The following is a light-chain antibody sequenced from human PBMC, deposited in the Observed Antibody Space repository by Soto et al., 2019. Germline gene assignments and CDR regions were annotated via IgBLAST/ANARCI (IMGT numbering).Light chain of an antibody. Sequence: QLVLTQSPSASASLGASVKLTCTLSSGHSSYAIAWHQQQPEKGPRYLMKLNSDGSHSKGDGIPDRFSGSSSGAERYLTISSLQSEDEADYYCVSHISVAYRSIYVFGTGTKLTVL. V-gene: IGLV4-69*01. CDR1: SGHSSYA. CDR2: LNSDGSH. CDR3: VSHISVAYRSIYV. J-gene: IGLJ1*01.